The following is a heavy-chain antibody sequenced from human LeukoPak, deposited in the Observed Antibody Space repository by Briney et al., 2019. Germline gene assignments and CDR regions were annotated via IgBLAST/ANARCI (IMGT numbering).Heavy chain of an antibody. D-gene: IGHD2-15*01. J-gene: IGHJ4*02. CDR2: IRSSANNYAT. Sequence: GGSLRLSCAASGFTFSNAWMSWVRQASGKGLEWVGRIRSSANNYATAYAASVKGRFTISRDDSKNTAYPQMNSLETEDTAVYYCTNLLGYCSGDTCYNYWGQGTLVTVSS. V-gene: IGHV3-73*01. CDR1: GFTFSNAW. CDR3: TNLLGYCSGDTCYNY.